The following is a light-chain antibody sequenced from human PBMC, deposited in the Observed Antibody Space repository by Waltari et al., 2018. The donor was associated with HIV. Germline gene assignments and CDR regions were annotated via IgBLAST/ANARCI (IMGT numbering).Light chain of an antibody. CDR3: QSYDITLCASVF. V-gene: IGLV1-40*01. CDR2: GNM. J-gene: IGLJ2*01. CDR1: TSNIGAAYD. Sequence: QSVLTQPHPVSRPPGQTVTLACAGSTSNIGAAYDVPKCQQIPGTAPTLLTSGNMNRPSGVPHRFSASQSVTSAPLSITVLQAEDVAVYFCQSYDITLCASVFFGGGTKLTVL.